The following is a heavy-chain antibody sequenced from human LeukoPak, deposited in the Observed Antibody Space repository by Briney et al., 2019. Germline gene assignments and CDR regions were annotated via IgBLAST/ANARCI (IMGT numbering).Heavy chain of an antibody. CDR1: GYTFTSYG. CDR2: ISAYNGNT. CDR3: AREYYYDSSEGWFDR. D-gene: IGHD3-22*01. J-gene: IGHJ5*02. Sequence: ASVKVSSKASGYTFTSYGISWVRQAPGQGLEWMGWISAYNGNTNYAQKLQGRVTMTTDTSTSTVCMELRSLRSDDTAVYYCAREYYYDSSEGWFDRWGQGTLVTVSS. V-gene: IGHV1-18*01.